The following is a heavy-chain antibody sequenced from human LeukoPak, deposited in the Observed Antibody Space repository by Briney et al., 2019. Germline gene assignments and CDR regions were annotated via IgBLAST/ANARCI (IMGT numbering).Heavy chain of an antibody. V-gene: IGHV4-61*05. D-gene: IGHD5-24*01. CDR2: LYYSGST. CDR3: ARVNGNNFDY. Sequence: SETLSLTCTVSGGSISSSSYYWGWIRQPPGKRLEWIGHLYYSGSTNYNPSLKSRVTISVDTSKNQFSLELTPVTAADTAVYYCARVNGNNFDYWGQGTLVSVSS. CDR1: GGSISSSSYY. J-gene: IGHJ4*02.